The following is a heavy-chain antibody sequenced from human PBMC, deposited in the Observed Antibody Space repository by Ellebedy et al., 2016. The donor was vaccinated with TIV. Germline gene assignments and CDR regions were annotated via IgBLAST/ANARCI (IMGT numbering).Heavy chain of an antibody. Sequence: AASVKVSCKVSGYTLTELSMHWVRQAPGKGLEWMGGFDPEEGETIYAQKFQGRVTMTEDTSTDTAYMELSSLRSEDTAVYYCATARNYDSSGYYRFDYWGQGTRVTVSS. J-gene: IGHJ4*02. CDR1: GYTLTELS. D-gene: IGHD3-22*01. CDR3: ATARNYDSSGYYRFDY. CDR2: FDPEEGET. V-gene: IGHV1-24*01.